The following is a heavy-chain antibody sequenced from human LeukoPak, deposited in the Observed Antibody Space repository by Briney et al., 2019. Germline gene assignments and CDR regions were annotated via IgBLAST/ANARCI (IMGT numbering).Heavy chain of an antibody. Sequence: GESLKISCKGSGYSFQDYWIGWGRQMPGKGPELMGRIFPHDSDTKYRSSFQGQVTISVDKSLFTAYLQWRSLKASDTAMYYCARFPSNWNYYFDYWGQGTLVTVSS. D-gene: IGHD1-1*01. CDR1: GYSFQDYW. CDR2: IFPHDSDT. V-gene: IGHV5-51*01. CDR3: ARFPSNWNYYFDY. J-gene: IGHJ4*02.